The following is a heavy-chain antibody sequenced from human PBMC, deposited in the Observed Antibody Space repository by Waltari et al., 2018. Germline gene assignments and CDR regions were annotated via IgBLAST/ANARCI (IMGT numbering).Heavy chain of an antibody. Sequence: QVQLVESGGGVVQAGKSLRLSCAVSGFTFSDHGLHWVRQVPGKGLGGGAIIWSDGSNTYFLESVKGRFTISRDNSKNTLYLQMDSLRAEDTGVYYCARDLMLRSFYYYGLDVWGQGTTVTVSS. D-gene: IGHD3-10*01. J-gene: IGHJ6*02. CDR3: ARDLMLRSFYYYGLDV. V-gene: IGHV3-33*08. CDR1: GFTFSDHG. CDR2: IWSDGSNT.